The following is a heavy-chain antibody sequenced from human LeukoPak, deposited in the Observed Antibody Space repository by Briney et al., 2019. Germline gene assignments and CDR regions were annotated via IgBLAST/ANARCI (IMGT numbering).Heavy chain of an antibody. CDR1: GSPPTEIS. CDR2: FDPEDGET. D-gene: IGHD3-3*01. CDR3: ATEYDFWSGPVGFDI. V-gene: IGHV1-24*01. J-gene: IGHJ3*02. Sequence: GASVKGSFKVSGSPPTEISMQWGRRAPGKRGGWMGGFDPEDGETIYAKKFQGRVTMTEDTSTDTAYMELSSLRSEDTAVYYCATEYDFWSGPVGFDIWGQGTMVTVSS.